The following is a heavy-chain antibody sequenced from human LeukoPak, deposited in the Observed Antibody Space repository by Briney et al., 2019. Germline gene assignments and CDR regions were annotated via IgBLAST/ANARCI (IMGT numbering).Heavy chain of an antibody. CDR2: INHSGST. V-gene: IGHV4-34*01. CDR3: ASLYSSNRNAFDI. J-gene: IGHJ3*02. CDR1: GGSFSGYY. D-gene: IGHD6-13*01. Sequence: SETLSLTCAVYGGSFSGYYWSWIRQPPGKGLEWIGEINHSGSTNYNPSLKSRVTISVDTSKNQFSLKLSSVTAADTAVYYCASLYSSNRNAFDIWGRGTMVTVSS.